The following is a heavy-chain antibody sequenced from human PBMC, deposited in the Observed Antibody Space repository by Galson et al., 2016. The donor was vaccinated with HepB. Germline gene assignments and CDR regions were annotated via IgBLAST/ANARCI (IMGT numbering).Heavy chain of an antibody. D-gene: IGHD1-26*01. V-gene: IGHV4-4*02. CDR3: ARTEFGIVEPTTSIVGY. Sequence: SETLSLTCAVSGGSISNNNWWSWVRQPPGKGLEWIGEIYHTGTTNYNPSLKSRVTISVDKSKNQFSLKLNSVTAADTAGYYCARTEFGIVEPTTSIVGYWVQGTLVTVTS. CDR1: GGSISNNNW. CDR2: IYHTGTT. J-gene: IGHJ4*02.